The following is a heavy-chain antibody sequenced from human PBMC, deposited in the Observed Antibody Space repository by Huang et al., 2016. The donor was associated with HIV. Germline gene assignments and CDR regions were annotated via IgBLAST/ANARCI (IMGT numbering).Heavy chain of an antibody. CDR2: IIPIFGSA. Sequence: QVQLVQSGAEVRTPGSSVKVSCKPSGGTFSSYAINWVRQAPGQGLEWMGGIIPIFGSANYAQKFKARVTITADESTSTSYMELIRLRSEDTAVYYCARDPDPYDSSGYFVRYFDYWGQGTLVTVSS. CDR1: GGTFSSYA. D-gene: IGHD3-22*01. J-gene: IGHJ4*02. CDR3: ARDPDPYDSSGYFVRYFDY. V-gene: IGHV1-69*19.